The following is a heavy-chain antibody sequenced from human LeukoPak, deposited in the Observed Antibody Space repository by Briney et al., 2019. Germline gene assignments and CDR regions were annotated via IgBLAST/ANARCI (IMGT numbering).Heavy chain of an antibody. D-gene: IGHD4-23*01. Sequence: GGSLRLSCAASGFTFSSYSMNWVRQAPGKGLEWVSFISSSSNYIYYADSVKGRFTISRDNANNSLYLQMNSLRAEDTAVYYCARGGATVATPGYWGQGTLVTVSS. CDR1: GFTFSSYS. CDR2: ISSSSNYI. V-gene: IGHV3-21*01. J-gene: IGHJ4*02. CDR3: ARGGATVATPGY.